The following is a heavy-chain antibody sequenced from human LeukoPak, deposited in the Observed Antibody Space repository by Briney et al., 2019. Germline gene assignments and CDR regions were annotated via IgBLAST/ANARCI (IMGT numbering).Heavy chain of an antibody. CDR3: ARGLYDYVWGSYRNQYFGY. CDR2: INHSGST. J-gene: IGHJ4*02. CDR1: GGSFSGYY. D-gene: IGHD3-16*02. Sequence: SETLSLTCAVYGGSFSGYYWSWIRQPPGKGLEWIGEINHSGSTNYNPSLKSRVTISVDTSKNQFSLKLSSVTAADTAVYYCARGLYDYVWGSYRNQYFGYWGQGTLVTVSS. V-gene: IGHV4-34*01.